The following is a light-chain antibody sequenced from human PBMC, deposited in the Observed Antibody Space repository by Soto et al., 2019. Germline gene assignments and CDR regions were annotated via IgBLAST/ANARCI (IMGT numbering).Light chain of an antibody. J-gene: IGLJ1*01. CDR2: EVI. V-gene: IGLV2-14*01. CDR1: SSDVGGYGS. Sequence: QSVLTQPASVSGSPGQSITVSCTGTSSDVGGYGSVSWFQQHPGKAPKLMIYEVINRPSGVSNRFSGSKSGNTAYLTISGLQPEHEADYYCSSYTRNSALVFGTGTQVT. CDR3: SSYTRNSALV.